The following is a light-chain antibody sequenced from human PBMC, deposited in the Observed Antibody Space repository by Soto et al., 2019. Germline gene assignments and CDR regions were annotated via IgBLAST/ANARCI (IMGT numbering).Light chain of an antibody. CDR3: QSYDSSLSGNVV. CDR1: SSNIGAGYD. J-gene: IGLJ2*01. Sequence: QSVLTQPPSVSGAPGQRVTISCTGSSSNIGAGYDVHWYQQLPGTAPKLLIYGNSNRPSGVPDRFSGSKSGTSASLAITGLQVEDEADYYCQSYDSSLSGNVVFGRGTKLTVL. V-gene: IGLV1-40*01. CDR2: GNS.